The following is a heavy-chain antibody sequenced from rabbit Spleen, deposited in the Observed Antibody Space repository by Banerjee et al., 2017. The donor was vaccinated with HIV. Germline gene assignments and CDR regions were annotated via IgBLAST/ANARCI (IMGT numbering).Heavy chain of an antibody. Sequence: QEQLEESGGDLVKPEGSLTLTCAASGFSFSSSYWICWVRQAPGKGLEWIACINAGSSGSDYANWAKGRFTISKTSSTTVTRQLTSLTAADTATYFCVGGWRNSDYAYGFYLWGPGTLVTVS. D-gene: IGHD6-1*01. J-gene: IGHJ4*01. CDR1: GFSFSSSYW. CDR3: VGGWRNSDYAYGFYL. V-gene: IGHV1S45*01. CDR2: INAGSSGS.